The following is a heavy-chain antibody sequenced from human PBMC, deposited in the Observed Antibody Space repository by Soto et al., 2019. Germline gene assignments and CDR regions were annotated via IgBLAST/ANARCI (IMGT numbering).Heavy chain of an antibody. CDR3: ASLAAITSHNWFDP. CDR2: IYYSGST. J-gene: IGHJ5*02. Sequence: SETLSLTCTVSGGSISSYYWSWIRQPPGKGLEWIGYIYYSGSTNYNPSLKSRVTISVDTSKNQFSLKLSSVTAADTAVYYCASLAAITSHNWFDPWGQGTLVTVSS. V-gene: IGHV4-59*08. D-gene: IGHD2-15*01. CDR1: GGSISSYY.